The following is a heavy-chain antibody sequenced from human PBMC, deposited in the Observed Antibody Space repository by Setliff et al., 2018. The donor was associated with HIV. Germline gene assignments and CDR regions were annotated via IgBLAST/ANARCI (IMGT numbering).Heavy chain of an antibody. CDR1: GFTFSSYW. D-gene: IGHD3-3*01. CDR3: ARVPSYYNFWSGYYFDY. J-gene: IGHJ4*02. Sequence: GGSLRLSCAASGFTFSSYWMTWVRQAPGKGLDWVANINEDGSEKYYLDSVKGRFTISRDNAKNSLYLQMTSLRAEDTAVYYCARVPSYYNFWSGYYFDYWGQGTLVTVSS. CDR2: INEDGSEK. V-gene: IGHV3-7*01.